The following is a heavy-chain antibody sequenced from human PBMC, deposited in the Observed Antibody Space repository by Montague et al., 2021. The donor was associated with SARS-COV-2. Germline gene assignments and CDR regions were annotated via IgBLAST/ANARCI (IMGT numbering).Heavy chain of an antibody. Sequence: SETLSLTCSVSGDSISSYYWSWIRQSPGRGLDWIGHIYYTGSAKYNPSLKSRVSISVDTSRRQFSLNLKSVTAADTAVYARAQTTCFIANCVNYFDYWGQGAQVPVSS. D-gene: IGHD1-1*01. CDR2: IYYTGSA. CDR3: AQTTCFIANCVNYFDY. V-gene: IGHV4-59*01. CDR1: GDSISSYY. J-gene: IGHJ4*02.